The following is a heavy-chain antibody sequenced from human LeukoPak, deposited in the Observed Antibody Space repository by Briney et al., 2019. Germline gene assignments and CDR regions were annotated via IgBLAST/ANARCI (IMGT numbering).Heavy chain of an antibody. J-gene: IGHJ4*02. CDR3: AKRVWFGESKYYFDY. Sequence: PGGSLRLSCAASEFTFSTYSMHWVRQAPGKGLEWVAVISHDGNNIYYPDSVKGRFTISRDNSKNTLYLQMNSLRAEDTAVYYCAKRVWFGESKYYFDYWGQGTLVTVSS. D-gene: IGHD3-10*01. CDR1: EFTFSTYS. V-gene: IGHV3-30*04. CDR2: ISHDGNNI.